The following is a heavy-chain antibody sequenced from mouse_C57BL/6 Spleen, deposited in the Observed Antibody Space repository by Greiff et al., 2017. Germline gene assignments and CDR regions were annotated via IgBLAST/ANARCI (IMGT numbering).Heavy chain of an antibody. D-gene: IGHD1-1*01. CDR2: IDPETGGT. Sequence: QVQLKESGAELVRPGASVTLSCKASGYTFTDYEMHWVKQTPVHGLEWIGAIDPETGGTAYNQKFKGKAILTADKSSSTAYMELRSLTSEDSAVYYCTRGGTTVVEGWYFDVWGTGTTVTVSS. CDR3: TRGGTTVVEGWYFDV. CDR1: GYTFTDYE. J-gene: IGHJ1*03. V-gene: IGHV1-15*01.